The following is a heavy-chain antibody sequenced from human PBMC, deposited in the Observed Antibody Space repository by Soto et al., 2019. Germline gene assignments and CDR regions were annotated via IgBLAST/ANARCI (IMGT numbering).Heavy chain of an antibody. D-gene: IGHD3-3*01. CDR3: ARGTGITILGVVILSDYYSYMDV. Sequence: ASVKVSCKASGYTFTSYYMHWVRQAPGQGLEWMGIINPSGGSTSYAQKFQGRVTMTRDTSTSTVYMELSSLRSEDTAVYYCARGTGITILGVVILSDYYSYMDVWGKGTTVTVSS. V-gene: IGHV1-46*03. J-gene: IGHJ6*03. CDR1: GYTFTSYY. CDR2: INPSGGST.